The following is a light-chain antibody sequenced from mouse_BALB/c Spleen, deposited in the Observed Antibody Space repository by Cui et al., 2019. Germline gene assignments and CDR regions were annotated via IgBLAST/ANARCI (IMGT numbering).Light chain of an antibody. CDR3: QQWSSNPLT. CDR2: LTS. CDR1: SSVSY. V-gene: IGKV4-68*01. Sequence: QIVLTQSPALMSASPGDKVTMTCSASSSVSYMYWYQQKPRSSPKPWIYLTSNLASGVPARFSGSGSGTSYSLTISSMEAEDAATYYCQQWSSNPLTFGAGTKLELK. J-gene: IGKJ5*01.